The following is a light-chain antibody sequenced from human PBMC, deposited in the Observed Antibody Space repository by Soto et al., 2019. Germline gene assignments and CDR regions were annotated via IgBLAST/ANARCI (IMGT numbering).Light chain of an antibody. CDR1: QSVSKY. V-gene: IGKV3-11*01. Sequence: VLTQSPATLSLSPGERATLSCRASQSVSKYLAWYQQKPGQAPRLLIYDASNRATGIPARFSGSGSGTDFTLTISSLEPEDFAVYYCQQRSNWPPLTFGGGTKVEIK. CDR3: QQRSNWPPLT. CDR2: DAS. J-gene: IGKJ4*01.